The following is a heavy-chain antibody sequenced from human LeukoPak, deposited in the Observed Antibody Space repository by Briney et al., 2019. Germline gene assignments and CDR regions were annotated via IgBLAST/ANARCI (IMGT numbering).Heavy chain of an antibody. CDR2: FYSSGTT. V-gene: IGHV4-4*07. Sequence: SETLSLTCTVSGGSISSYYWSWIRQPAGKGLEWIGRFYSSGTTSYNPSLKSRVTMSVDTSKNQFSLKMSSVTAADTAVYYCARGRVGAGGYIYFYMDVWGKGTTVTISS. D-gene: IGHD2-15*01. CDR3: ARGRVGAGGYIYFYMDV. CDR1: GGSISSYY. J-gene: IGHJ6*03.